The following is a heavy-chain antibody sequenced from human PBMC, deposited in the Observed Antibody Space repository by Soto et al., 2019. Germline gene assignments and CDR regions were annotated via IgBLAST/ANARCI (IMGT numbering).Heavy chain of an antibody. Sequence: GGSLRLSCAASGFTFSSYDMHWVRQATGKGLEWVSAIGTAGDTYYTGSVKGRFTISRENAKNSLYLQMNSLRAEDTAVYYCARVRAYYYYDGMDVWGQGTTVTVSS. V-gene: IGHV3-13*01. D-gene: IGHD3-10*01. CDR3: ARVRAYYYYDGMDV. CDR1: GFTFSSYD. CDR2: IGTAGDT. J-gene: IGHJ6*02.